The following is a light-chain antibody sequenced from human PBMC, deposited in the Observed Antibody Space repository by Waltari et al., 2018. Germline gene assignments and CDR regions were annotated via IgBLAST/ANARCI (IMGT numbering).Light chain of an antibody. CDR1: NIGGKS. Sequence: SYVLTQPPSMSVAPGKTARITCGGSNIGGKSVQWYQQKPGQAPVLVMHYNTDRPPGIPGRVSGSNSGNTATLTINRVEAGDEADYYCQVWGDDSGPYVIFGGGTKLTVL. V-gene: IGLV3-21*04. CDR3: QVWGDDSGPYVI. CDR2: YNT. J-gene: IGLJ2*01.